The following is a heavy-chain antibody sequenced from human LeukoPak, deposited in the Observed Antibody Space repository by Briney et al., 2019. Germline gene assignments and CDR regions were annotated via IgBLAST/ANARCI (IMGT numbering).Heavy chain of an antibody. J-gene: IGHJ3*02. D-gene: IGHD3-16*01. CDR2: IYHSGST. Sequence: PSQTLSLTCAVSGGSTSSGGYSWSWIRQPPGKGLEWIGYIYHSGSTYYNPSLKSRVTISVDRSKNQFSLKLSSVTAADTAVYYCARDWGTVWAFDIWGQGTMVTVSS. CDR1: GGSTSSGGYS. CDR3: ARDWGTVWAFDI. V-gene: IGHV4-30-2*01.